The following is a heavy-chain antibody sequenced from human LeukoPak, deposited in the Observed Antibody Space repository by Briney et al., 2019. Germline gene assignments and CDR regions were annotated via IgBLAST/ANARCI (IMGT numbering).Heavy chain of an antibody. D-gene: IGHD4-17*01. CDR1: GFTVSSNY. CDR3: ARDTDGDYARGLPNY. V-gene: IGHV3-53*05. CDR2: IYSGGST. Sequence: GGSLRLSCAASGFTVSSNYMSWVRQAPGKGLEWVSVIYSGGSTYYADSVKGRFTISRDNSKNTLYLQMNSLRAEDTAVYYCARDTDGDYARGLPNYWGQGTLVTVSS. J-gene: IGHJ4*02.